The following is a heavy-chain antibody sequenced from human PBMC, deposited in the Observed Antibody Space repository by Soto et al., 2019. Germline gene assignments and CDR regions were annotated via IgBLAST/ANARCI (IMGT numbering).Heavy chain of an antibody. D-gene: IGHD2-15*01. CDR3: ARDYCSGGRCYFYYYGVDV. CDR2: IDPSDSYT. V-gene: IGHV5-10-1*01. CDR1: GYSFTSYW. J-gene: IGHJ6*02. Sequence: GESLKISCKGSGYSFTSYWISWVRQMPGKGLEWMGRIDPSDSYTNYSPSFQGHVTISADKSISTAYLQWSSLKASDTAMYYCARDYCSGGRCYFYYYGVDVWGQGTTVTVSS.